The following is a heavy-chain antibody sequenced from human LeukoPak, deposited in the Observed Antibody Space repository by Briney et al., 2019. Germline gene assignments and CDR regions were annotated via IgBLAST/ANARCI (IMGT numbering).Heavy chain of an antibody. CDR1: GGSISSYY. V-gene: IGHV4-4*07. CDR3: AREREGPYGYLDY. D-gene: IGHD4-17*01. J-gene: IGHJ4*02. Sequence: SETLSLTCTVFGGSISSYYWSWIRQPAGKGLEWIGRIYTSGSIDYNPSLKSRLTISVDTSNNQFSPTLSSVTAADTAVYYCAREREGPYGYLDYWGQGTLVTVSS. CDR2: IYTSGSI.